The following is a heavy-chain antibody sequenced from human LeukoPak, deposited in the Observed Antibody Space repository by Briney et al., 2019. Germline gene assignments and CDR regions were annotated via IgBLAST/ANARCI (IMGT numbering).Heavy chain of an antibody. J-gene: IGHJ4*02. Sequence: SETLSLTCTVSGGSISSSSYYWGWIRQPPGKGLEWIGSIYYSGSTYYNPSLKSRVTISVDTSKNQFSLKLSSVTAADTAVYYCARRTYYYDSSGYRYWGQGTLVTVSS. V-gene: IGHV4-39*07. CDR3: ARRTYYYDSSGYRY. CDR1: GGSISSSSYY. CDR2: IYYSGST. D-gene: IGHD3-22*01.